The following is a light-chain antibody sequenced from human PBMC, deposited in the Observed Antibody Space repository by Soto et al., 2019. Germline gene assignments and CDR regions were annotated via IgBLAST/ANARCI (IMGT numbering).Light chain of an antibody. J-gene: IGKJ2*03. CDR1: QGIGPW. CDR2: KAS. V-gene: IGKV1-5*03. Sequence: DIQMTQSPSTLSASIGDRVIITCRASQGIGPWLAWYQQKPGKVPKVLIYKASHLEDGVPSRFSGSGSETEFTLTISSLQPDDFATYYCQQYNDYPYSFGQGTQLDVK. CDR3: QQYNDYPYS.